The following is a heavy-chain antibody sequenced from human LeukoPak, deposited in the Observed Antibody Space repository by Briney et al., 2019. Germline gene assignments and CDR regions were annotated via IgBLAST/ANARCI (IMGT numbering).Heavy chain of an antibody. CDR3: ARQGYTVSYYFLDY. J-gene: IGHJ4*02. D-gene: IGHD1-26*01. V-gene: IGHV4-4*07. CDR1: GGSVSSYW. CDR2: IYSTGST. Sequence: PSETLPLTCDVPGGSVSSYWWGWVRQPAGKGLDSLGRIYSTGSTRFNPSLKSRLTLSIDTSTNQFSLKLTSVTAADTAVYFCARQGYTVSYYFLDYWSQGTLVTVSS.